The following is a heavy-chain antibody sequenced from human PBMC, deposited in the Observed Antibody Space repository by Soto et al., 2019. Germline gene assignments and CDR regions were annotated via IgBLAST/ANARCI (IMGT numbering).Heavy chain of an antibody. CDR2: ISSNSRTI. V-gene: IGHV3-48*01. D-gene: IGHD6-19*01. CDR1: GFTFSTFG. Sequence: GGSLRLSCAASGFTFSTFGINWVRQAPGKGLEWVSYISSNSRTIYYADSVQGRFTISRDNAKNSLYLQMNYPRAEDTAVYYCARVRSSSINTYYYYVHLWGKGTTVTVSS. CDR3: ARVRSSSINTYYYYVHL. J-gene: IGHJ6*03.